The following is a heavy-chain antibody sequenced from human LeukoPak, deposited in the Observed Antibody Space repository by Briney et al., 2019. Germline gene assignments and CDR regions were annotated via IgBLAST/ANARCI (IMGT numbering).Heavy chain of an antibody. CDR1: GGSISSYY. D-gene: IGHD3-9*01. Sequence: SETLSLTCTVSGGSISSYYWSWIRQPPGKGLEWIGYIYYSGSTNYNPSLKSRVTISVDTSKNQFSLKLSSVTAADTAVYYCAGSVDDILTGYYNYYGMDVWGQGTTVTVSS. J-gene: IGHJ6*02. CDR2: IYYSGST. V-gene: IGHV4-59*08. CDR3: AGSVDDILTGYYNYYGMDV.